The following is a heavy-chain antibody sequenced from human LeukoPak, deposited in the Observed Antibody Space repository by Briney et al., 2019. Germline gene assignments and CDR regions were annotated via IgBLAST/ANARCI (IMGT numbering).Heavy chain of an antibody. V-gene: IGHV4-59*01. CDR2: IYYSRNT. J-gene: IGHJ4*02. D-gene: IGHD1-26*01. CDR3: ARDIVGVTRAFGY. CDR1: GGSISSYY. Sequence: SETLSLTCTVSGGSISSYYWSWIRQPLGKGLEWIGYIYYSRNTNYNPSLKSRVTMSVDTSKNQFSLKLNSVTAADTAVYYCARDIVGVTRAFGYWGQGTLATVSS.